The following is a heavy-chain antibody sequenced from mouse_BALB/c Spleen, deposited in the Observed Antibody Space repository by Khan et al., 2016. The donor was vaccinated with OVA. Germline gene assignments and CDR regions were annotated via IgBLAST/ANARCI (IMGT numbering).Heavy chain of an antibody. D-gene: IGHD3-3*01. Sequence: VQLQQSGPELVKPGASVKISCKTSGYTFTEYTLHWVKQSHGKSLEWIGVINPKNGVTSYNQKFKGKATLTVDKYSSTAYLEFRSLTSEDSAGYCCGRDAGRYWGQGTSVTVSS. CDR1: GYTFTEYT. J-gene: IGHJ4*01. CDR3: GRDAGRY. V-gene: IGHV1-18*01. CDR2: INPKNGVT.